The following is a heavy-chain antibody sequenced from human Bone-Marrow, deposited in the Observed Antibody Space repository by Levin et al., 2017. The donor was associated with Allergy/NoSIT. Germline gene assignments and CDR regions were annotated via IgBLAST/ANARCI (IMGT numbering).Heavy chain of an antibody. Sequence: SETLSLTCTVSGGSIRSGDYYWSWIRQPPGKGLEWIGYIYYNGHTYYNPSHKSRLTISVDTSKNQFSLKVNSVTAADTAVYYCASLWSGYDSASYYFDYWGQGTLVTVSS. D-gene: IGHD5-12*01. CDR1: GGSIRSGDYY. J-gene: IGHJ4*02. V-gene: IGHV4-30-4*01. CDR3: ASLWSGYDSASYYFDY. CDR2: IYYNGHT.